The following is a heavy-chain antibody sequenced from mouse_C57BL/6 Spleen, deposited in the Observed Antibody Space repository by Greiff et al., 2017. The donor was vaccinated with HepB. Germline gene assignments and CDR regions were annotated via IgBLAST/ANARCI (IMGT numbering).Heavy chain of an antibody. CDR3: TTEGDYGRRGNYAMDY. Sequence: VQLQQSGAELVRPGASVKLSCTASGFNIKDDYMHWVKQRPEQGLEWIGWIDPENGDTEYASKFQGKATITADTSSNTAYLQLSSLTSEDTAVYYCTTEGDYGRRGNYAMDYWGQGTSVTVSS. V-gene: IGHV14-4*01. CDR2: IDPENGDT. D-gene: IGHD1-1*01. J-gene: IGHJ4*01. CDR1: GFNIKDDY.